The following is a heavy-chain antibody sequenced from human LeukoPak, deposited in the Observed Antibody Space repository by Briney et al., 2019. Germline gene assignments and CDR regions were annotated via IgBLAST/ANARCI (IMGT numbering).Heavy chain of an antibody. Sequence: SETLSLTCTVSGGSISSYYWSWIRQPPGKGLEWIGYIYDSGSTNYNPSLKSRVTISVDTSKNQFSLKLSSVTAADTAVFCCASLTTADAFDIWGQGTTVTVSS. V-gene: IGHV4-59*01. CDR2: IYDSGST. CDR1: GGSISSYY. D-gene: IGHD3-22*01. CDR3: ASLTTADAFDI. J-gene: IGHJ3*02.